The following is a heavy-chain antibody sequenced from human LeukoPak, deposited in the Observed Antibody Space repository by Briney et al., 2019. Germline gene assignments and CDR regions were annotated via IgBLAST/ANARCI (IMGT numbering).Heavy chain of an antibody. CDR2: ISSSGSNI. D-gene: IGHD3-10*02. CDR1: GFTFSIYE. Sequence: GGSLRLSCAASGFTFSIYEMNWVRQAPGKGLGWVSYISSSGSNIYYADSVKGRFTIDRDKAKNSLYMQMNSLRAEDTGVYYCAELGITMIGGVWGKGTTVTISS. V-gene: IGHV3-48*03. CDR3: AELGITMIGGV. J-gene: IGHJ6*04.